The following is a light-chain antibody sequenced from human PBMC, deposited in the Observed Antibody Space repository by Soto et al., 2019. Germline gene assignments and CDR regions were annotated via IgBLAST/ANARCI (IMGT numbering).Light chain of an antibody. V-gene: IGKV3D-20*02. CDR1: QSVSSTS. CDR2: GAS. Sequence: EIVLTQSPGTLSLSPGERATLSCRASQSVSSTSLAWYQQKPGLAPRLLIYGASSRATGIPDRFSGSGSGTDFTLTITRLEPEDFAVYYCQQRSNWHPLSTFGQGTRLESK. J-gene: IGKJ5*01. CDR3: QQRSNWHPLST.